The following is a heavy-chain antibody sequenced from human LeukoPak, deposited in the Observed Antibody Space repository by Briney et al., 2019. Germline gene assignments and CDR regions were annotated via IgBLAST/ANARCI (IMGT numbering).Heavy chain of an antibody. J-gene: IGHJ5*02. CDR3: ARNWFDP. Sequence: PGGFLRLSCAASGFTVSSDYMSWVRQAPGKGLEWVSVIYSGGSTYYADSVKGRFTISRDKSKNTVYLQMNSLRFEDTAMYYCARNWFDPWGQGTLVTVSS. V-gene: IGHV3-53*05. CDR1: GFTVSSDY. CDR2: IYSGGST.